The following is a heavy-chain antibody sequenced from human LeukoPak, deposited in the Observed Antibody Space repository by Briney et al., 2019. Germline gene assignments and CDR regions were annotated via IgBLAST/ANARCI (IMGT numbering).Heavy chain of an antibody. D-gene: IGHD3-10*01. J-gene: IGHJ5*02. CDR1: GFTFSSYD. Sequence: GSLRLSCVVSGFTFSSYDMHWVRQAPGKGLEWIGSIYDSGSTYYNPSLKSRVTISVDTSKNQFSLKLNSVTAADTAVYYCARHYGPWGQGTLVTVSS. V-gene: IGHV4-39*01. CDR3: ARHYGP. CDR2: IYDSGST.